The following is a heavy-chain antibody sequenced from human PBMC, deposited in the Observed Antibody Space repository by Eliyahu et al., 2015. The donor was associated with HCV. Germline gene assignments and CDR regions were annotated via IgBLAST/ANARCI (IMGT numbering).Heavy chain of an antibody. D-gene: IGHD6-13*01. CDR3: ARVASYSSSWYMGPGPYYFDY. CDR2: INSDGSST. CDR1: GFPFSSYW. Sequence: EVQLVESGGGLVQPGGSLRLSCAASGFPFSSYWMHWVRQAPGKGLVWVSRINSDGSSTSYADSVKGRFTISRDNAKNTLYLQMNSLRAEDTAVYYCARVASYSSSWYMGPGPYYFDYWGQGTLVTVSS. J-gene: IGHJ4*02. V-gene: IGHV3-74*01.